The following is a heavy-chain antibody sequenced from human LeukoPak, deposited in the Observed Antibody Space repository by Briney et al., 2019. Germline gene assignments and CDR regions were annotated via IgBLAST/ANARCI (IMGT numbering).Heavy chain of an antibody. Sequence: GGSLRLSCAASGFIVSSNYMSWVRQAPGKGLEWVSIIYSDGSTYYADSVKGRFTISRDNSKNTLYLQMNSLRAEDTAVYYCAKGGQWLARFDYWGQGTLVTVSS. J-gene: IGHJ4*02. CDR2: IYSDGST. D-gene: IGHD6-19*01. CDR3: AKGGQWLARFDY. CDR1: GFIVSSNY. V-gene: IGHV3-53*01.